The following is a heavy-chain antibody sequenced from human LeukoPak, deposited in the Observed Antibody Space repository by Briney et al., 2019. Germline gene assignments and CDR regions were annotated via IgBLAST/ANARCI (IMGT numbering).Heavy chain of an antibody. CDR2: INPNTGGT. CDR1: GYTFTTFY. J-gene: IGHJ5*01. CDR3: ARVFCGGAKMCYKRFPDFDP. Sequence: ASVTVSCKASGYTFTTFYMHWLRQVPGQGPEWMGWINPNTGGTSYAQRFQGRITVFADTSSNTAYMELTGLTSDDTAVYYCARVFCGGAKMCYKRFPDFDPWGQGTLVTVSA. D-gene: IGHD2-21*01. V-gene: IGHV1-2*02.